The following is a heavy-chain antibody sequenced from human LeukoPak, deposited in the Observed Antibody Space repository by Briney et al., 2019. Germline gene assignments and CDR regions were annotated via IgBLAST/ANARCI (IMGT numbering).Heavy chain of an antibody. V-gene: IGHV4-59*08. J-gene: IGHJ4*02. D-gene: IGHD5-24*01. CDR2: IYYSGST. CDR3: ARQRDPFDY. Sequence: GSLRLSCAASGFTFSDYYMSWIRQPPGKGLEWIGYIYYSGSTNYNPSLKSRVTISVDTSKNQFSLKLSSVTAADTAVYYCARQRDPFDYSGQGTLVTVSS. CDR1: GFTFSDYY.